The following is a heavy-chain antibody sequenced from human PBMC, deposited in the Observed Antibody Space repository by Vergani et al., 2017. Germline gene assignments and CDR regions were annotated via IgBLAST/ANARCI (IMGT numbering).Heavy chain of an antibody. Sequence: QVQLVESGGGVVQPGRSLRLSCAASGFTFSSYAMHWVRQAPGKGLEWVAVISYDGSNKYYADSVKGRFTISRDNAKNSLYLQMKSLRAEDTAVYYCASEAGAIGYGAFDIWGQGTMVTVSS. D-gene: IGHD1-26*01. CDR2: ISYDGSNK. V-gene: IGHV3-30-3*01. J-gene: IGHJ3*02. CDR3: ASEAGAIGYGAFDI. CDR1: GFTFSSYA.